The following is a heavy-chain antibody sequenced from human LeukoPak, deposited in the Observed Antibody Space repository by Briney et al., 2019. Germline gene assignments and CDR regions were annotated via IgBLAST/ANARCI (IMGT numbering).Heavy chain of an antibody. V-gene: IGHV3-21*01. Sequence: PGGSLRLSCAASGFTLSSYSMNWVRQAPGKGLERVSSISSSSSYIYYADSVKGRFTISRDNAKNSLYLQMNSLRAEDTAVYYCARDDSEAAGTRALYYYGMDVWGQGTTVTVSS. J-gene: IGHJ6*02. CDR3: ARDDSEAAGTRALYYYGMDV. CDR1: GFTLSSYS. CDR2: ISSSSSYI. D-gene: IGHD6-13*01.